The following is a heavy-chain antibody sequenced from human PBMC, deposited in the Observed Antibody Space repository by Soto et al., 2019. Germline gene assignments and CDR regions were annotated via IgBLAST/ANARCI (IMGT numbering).Heavy chain of an antibody. CDR1: GGSISSSSYY. Sequence: SETLSLTCTVSGGSISSSSYYWGWIRQPPGKGLEWIGSIYYSGSTYYNPSLKSRVTISVDTSKNQFSLKLSSVTAADTAVYYCARHPGCSSGWGRDCWGQGTLVTVSS. D-gene: IGHD6-19*01. V-gene: IGHV4-39*01. CDR3: ARHPGCSSGWGRDC. J-gene: IGHJ4*02. CDR2: IYYSGST.